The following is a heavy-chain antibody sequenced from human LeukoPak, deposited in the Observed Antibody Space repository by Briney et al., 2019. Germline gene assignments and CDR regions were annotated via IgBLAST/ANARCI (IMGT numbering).Heavy chain of an antibody. CDR1: GFTFSSYW. V-gene: IGHV3-7*01. CDR3: RYSSSSDYYYYGMDV. CDR2: IKQDGSER. D-gene: IGHD6-13*01. J-gene: IGHJ6*02. Sequence: GGSLRLSCAASGFTFSSYWMSWVRQTPGKGLEWVANIKQDGSERYYVDSVKGRFTISRDNAKNSLYLQMNSLRAEDTAVYYCRYSSSSDYYYYGMDVWGQGTSVTVSS.